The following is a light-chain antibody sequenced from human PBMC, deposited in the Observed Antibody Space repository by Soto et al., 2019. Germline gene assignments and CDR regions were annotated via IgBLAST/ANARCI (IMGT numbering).Light chain of an antibody. CDR2: SNN. CDR1: SSNIGSNT. Sequence: QSALTQPPSASGTPGQRVTISCSGSSSNIGSNTVNWYQHLPGTAPKLLIYSNNQRPSGVPDRFSGSKSGTSASLAISGLQSEDEADYYCAGWDDSLDVYVFGTGTKVTVL. J-gene: IGLJ1*01. CDR3: AGWDDSLDVYV. V-gene: IGLV1-44*01.